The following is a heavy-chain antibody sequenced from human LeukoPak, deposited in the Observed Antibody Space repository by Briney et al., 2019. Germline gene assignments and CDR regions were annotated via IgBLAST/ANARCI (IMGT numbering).Heavy chain of an antibody. CDR2: IRYDGSNK. J-gene: IGHJ4*02. Sequence: GGSLRLSCAASGFTFSSYGMHWVRQAPGKGLEWVAFIRYDGSNKYYADSVKGRFSISRDNSKNTLYLQMNSLRAEDTAVYYCAKDSHPGYSSGWRYFDYWGQGTLVTVSS. D-gene: IGHD6-19*01. CDR3: AKDSHPGYSSGWRYFDY. CDR1: GFTFSSYG. V-gene: IGHV3-30*02.